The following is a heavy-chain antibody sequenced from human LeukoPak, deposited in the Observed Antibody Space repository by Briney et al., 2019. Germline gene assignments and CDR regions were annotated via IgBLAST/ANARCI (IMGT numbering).Heavy chain of an antibody. Sequence: GGSLRLSCAASGFTFSNAWMSWVRQAPGKGLAWVGRIKRKSDGGTPDSAAPVKGRFTISRDDSKDTLYLQMNSLKTEDTAVYYCATDLGGYYSGSGTYWGSLDYWGQGTVVTVSS. CDR1: GFTFSNAW. CDR2: IKRKSDGGTP. J-gene: IGHJ4*02. D-gene: IGHD3-10*01. V-gene: IGHV3-15*01. CDR3: ATDLGGYYSGSGTYWGSLDY.